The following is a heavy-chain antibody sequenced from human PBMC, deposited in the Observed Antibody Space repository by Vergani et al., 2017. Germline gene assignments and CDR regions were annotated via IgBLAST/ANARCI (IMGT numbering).Heavy chain of an antibody. Sequence: LLESGGGLVQPGGSLRLSCAASGFTFNIYAMSWVRQAPGKGLKLVSTISYNGGRTYYADSVTGRFTISRDNSKDTLFLQLKNLRAEDTAVYYCAKDYNIMGALDYWGQGILVTVSS. CDR1: GFTFNIYA. D-gene: IGHD1-26*01. CDR3: AKDYNIMGALDY. V-gene: IGHV3-23*01. CDR2: ISYNGGRT. J-gene: IGHJ4*02.